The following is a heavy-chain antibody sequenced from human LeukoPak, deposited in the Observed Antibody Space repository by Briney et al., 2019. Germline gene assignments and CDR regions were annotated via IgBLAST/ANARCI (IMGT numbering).Heavy chain of an antibody. J-gene: IGHJ4*02. CDR3: ARQSLGTMIVVGKFDY. D-gene: IGHD3-22*01. CDR1: GGSISSTNW. CDR2: VHLSGRT. V-gene: IGHV4-4*02. Sequence: PSGTLSLTCGVSGGSISSTNWWTWVRQPPGEGLEWIGEVHLSGRTNYNPSLESRVTMSVDMSENHISLKLSSVTAADTAVYYCARQSLGTMIVVGKFDYWGQGTLVTVSS.